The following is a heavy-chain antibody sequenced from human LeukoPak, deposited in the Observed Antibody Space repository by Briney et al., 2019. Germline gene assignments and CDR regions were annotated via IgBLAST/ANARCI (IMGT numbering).Heavy chain of an antibody. CDR1: GGSISSYY. Sequence: PSETLSHTCTVSGGSISSYYWSWIRQPAGKGLEWIGRIYTSGSTNYNRSLKSRVTMSVDTSKNQFSLKLSSVTAADTAVYYCARDGRYSAGGWFDPWGQGTLVTVSS. CDR3: ARDGRYSAGGWFDP. D-gene: IGHD5-12*01. J-gene: IGHJ5*02. V-gene: IGHV4-4*07. CDR2: IYTSGST.